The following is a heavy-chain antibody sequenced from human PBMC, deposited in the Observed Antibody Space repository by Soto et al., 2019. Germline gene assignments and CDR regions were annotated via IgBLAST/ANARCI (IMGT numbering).Heavy chain of an antibody. D-gene: IGHD5-12*01. CDR2: IRAYNGNT. V-gene: IGHV1-18*04. CDR3: ARTEMATNDFDY. J-gene: IGHJ4*02. CDR1: GYTFTIYG. Sequence: ASVKVSCKASGYTFTIYGITWVRQPPGQGLEWMGWIRAYNGNTNYAQKLQGRVTMTTDTSTSTAYMELRSLRSDDTAVYYCARTEMATNDFDYWGQGTLVTVSS.